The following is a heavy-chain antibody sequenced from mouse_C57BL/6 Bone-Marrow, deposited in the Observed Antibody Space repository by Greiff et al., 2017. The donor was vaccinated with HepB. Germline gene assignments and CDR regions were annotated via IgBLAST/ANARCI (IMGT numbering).Heavy chain of an antibody. Sequence: DVKLVESGPELVKPGASVKIPCKASGYTFTDYNMDWVKQSHGKSLEWIGDINPNNGGTIYNQKVKGKATLTVDKSSSTAYMELRSLTSEDTAVYYCARSYDGYYAFAYWGQGTLVTVSA. D-gene: IGHD2-3*01. CDR1: GYTFTDYN. CDR3: ARSYDGYYAFAY. CDR2: INPNNGGT. V-gene: IGHV1-18*01. J-gene: IGHJ3*01.